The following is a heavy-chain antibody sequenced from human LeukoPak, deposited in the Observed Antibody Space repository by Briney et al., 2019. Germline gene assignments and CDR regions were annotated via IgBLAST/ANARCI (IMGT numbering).Heavy chain of an antibody. Sequence: SETLSLTCAVYGGSFSGYYWSWIRQPPGKGLEWIGEINHSGSTNYNPSLKSRVTISVDTSKNQFSLKLSSVTAADTAVYYCASGLEGAVFDPWGQGTLVTVSS. CDR3: ASGLEGAVFDP. D-gene: IGHD1-1*01. V-gene: IGHV4-34*01. CDR1: GGSFSGYY. J-gene: IGHJ5*02. CDR2: INHSGST.